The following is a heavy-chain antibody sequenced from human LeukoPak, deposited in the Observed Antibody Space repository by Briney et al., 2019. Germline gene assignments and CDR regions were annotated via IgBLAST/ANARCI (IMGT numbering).Heavy chain of an antibody. CDR1: GFTFSDYY. CDR3: ARSTVVWSVGY. Sequence: GGSLRLSCAGSGFTFSDYYMNWIRQAPGKGPEWVSYISGSGTTIYYPDSVKGRFTVSRDNANNALYLQMNSLTVDDTAVYYCARSTVVWSVGYWGQGTLVTVSS. D-gene: IGHD4-23*01. V-gene: IGHV3-11*04. CDR2: ISGSGTTI. J-gene: IGHJ4*02.